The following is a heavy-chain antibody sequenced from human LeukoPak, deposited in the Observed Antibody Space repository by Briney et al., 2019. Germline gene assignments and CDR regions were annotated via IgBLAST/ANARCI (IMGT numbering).Heavy chain of an antibody. D-gene: IGHD2-2*01. CDR1: GYSISSGYY. J-gene: IGHJ5*02. CDR3: ARVGSYCSSTSCYANMNWFDP. Sequence: TSETLSLTCTVSGYSISSGYYWGWIRQPPGKGLEWIGSIYHSGSTSYNPSLKSRVTISVDTSKNQFSLKLSSVTAADTAVYYCARVGSYCSSTSCYANMNWFDPWGQGTLVTVSS. CDR2: IYHSGST. V-gene: IGHV4-38-2*02.